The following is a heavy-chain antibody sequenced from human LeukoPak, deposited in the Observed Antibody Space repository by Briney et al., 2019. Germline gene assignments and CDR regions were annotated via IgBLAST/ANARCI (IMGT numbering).Heavy chain of an antibody. CDR2: ISAYNGNT. J-gene: IGHJ4*02. CDR3: ARDLILDTIFGHYFDY. D-gene: IGHD3-3*01. CDR1: GYTFTSYG. Sequence: ASVKVSCKASGYTFTSYGISWVRQAPGQGLEWMGWISAYNGNTNYAQKLQGRVTITTDTSTSTAYMELRSLRSDDTAVYYCARDLILDTIFGHYFDYWGQGTLVTV. V-gene: IGHV1-18*01.